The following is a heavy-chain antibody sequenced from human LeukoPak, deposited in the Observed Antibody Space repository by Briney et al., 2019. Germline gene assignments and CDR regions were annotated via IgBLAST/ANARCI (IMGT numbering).Heavy chain of an antibody. CDR3: ARGYTYKMLDY. CDR1: GFTFSSSY. CDR2: IYGGGRT. D-gene: IGHD1-1*01. J-gene: IGHJ4*02. Sequence: GGSLRLSCAASGFTFSSSYMSWVRQAPGKGLESVSLIYGGGRTYYADSVRGRFTISRENSKNTLHLQMDSVRVEDTGLYYCARGYTYKMLDYWGQGTLVTVST. V-gene: IGHV3-66*01.